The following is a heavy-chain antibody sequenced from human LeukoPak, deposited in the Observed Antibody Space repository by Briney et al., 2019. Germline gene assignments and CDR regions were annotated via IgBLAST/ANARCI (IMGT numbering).Heavy chain of an antibody. CDR1: GFTLRNYS. V-gene: IGHV3-21*06. CDR3: ARDLYYDGSGGDL. D-gene: IGHD3-22*01. J-gene: IGHJ2*01. CDR2: ISSSSSYI. Sequence: GGSLRLSCAASGFTLRNYSMNWVRQAPGKGLEWVSSISSSSSYIYYADSMKGRFTISRDNAKSSLYLQMNSLRAEDAAVYYCARDLYYDGSGGDLWGRGTLVTVSS.